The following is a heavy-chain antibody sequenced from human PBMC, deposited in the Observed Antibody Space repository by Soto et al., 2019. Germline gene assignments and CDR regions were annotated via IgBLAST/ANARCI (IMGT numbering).Heavy chain of an antibody. D-gene: IGHD6-13*01. J-gene: IGHJ4*02. CDR3: ARDVYIGVGIAAAGTNSFDY. Sequence: QVQLVQSGAEVKKPGSLVKVSCKASGGTFSSYAISWVRQAPGQGLEWMGGIIPIFGTANYAQKFQGRVTITADESTSTAYMELSSLRSEDTAVYYCARDVYIGVGIAAAGTNSFDYWGQGTLVTVSS. CDR1: GGTFSSYA. V-gene: IGHV1-69*01. CDR2: IIPIFGTA.